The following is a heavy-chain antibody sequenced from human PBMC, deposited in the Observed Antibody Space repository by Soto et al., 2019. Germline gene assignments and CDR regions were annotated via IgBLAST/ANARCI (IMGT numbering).Heavy chain of an antibody. J-gene: IGHJ3*02. CDR2: IWYDGSIK. CDR1: GFTFGIYG. Sequence: GGSLRLSCAASGFTFGIYGMHWVRQAPGKGLEWVAVIWYDGSIKYHADSVKGRFTISRDNSKNTVYLQMNSLRDEDTAVYYCARATSGSFDAFAMWGQGTMVTVSS. CDR3: ARATSGSFDAFAM. V-gene: IGHV3-33*01. D-gene: IGHD1-26*01.